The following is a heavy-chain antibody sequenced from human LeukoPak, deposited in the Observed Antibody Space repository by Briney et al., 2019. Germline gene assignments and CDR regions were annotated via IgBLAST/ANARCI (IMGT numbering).Heavy chain of an antibody. CDR1: GGTFSSYA. D-gene: IGHD2-15*01. CDR3: AIQSQGGY. V-gene: IGHV1-8*03. CDR2: MNPNSGNT. J-gene: IGHJ4*02. Sequence: ASVKVSCKASGGTFSSYAISWVRQAPGQGLEWMGWMNPNSGNTGYAQKFQGRVTITRNTSISTAYMELSSLRSEDTAVYYCAIQSQGGYWGQGTLVTVSS.